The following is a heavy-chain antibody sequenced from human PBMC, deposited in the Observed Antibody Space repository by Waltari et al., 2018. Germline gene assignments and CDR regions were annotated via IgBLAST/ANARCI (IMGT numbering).Heavy chain of an antibody. D-gene: IGHD5-12*01. Sequence: YWVWIRLPPGQGLGGIGTLSYSGATYSSPSLKSRVTISGDTSKNQLSLILGSVTAADTAVYYCATYIGASIGTAAFDVWGQGTMVTVSA. CDR3: ATYIGASIGTAAFDV. J-gene: IGHJ3*01. CDR1: Y. CDR2: LSYSGAT. V-gene: IGHV4-39*01.